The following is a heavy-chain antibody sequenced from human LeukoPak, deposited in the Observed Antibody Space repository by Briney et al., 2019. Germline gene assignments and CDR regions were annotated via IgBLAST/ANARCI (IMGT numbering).Heavy chain of an antibody. CDR2: ISYDGSNK. Sequence: PGRSLRLSCAASGFTFSSYAMHWVRQAPGKGLEWVAVISYDGSNKYYADSVKGRFTISRDNSKNTLYLQMNSLRAEDTAVYYCARDGGTYRWPDYIAAAGTVPDYWGQGTLVTVSS. CDR3: ARDGGTYRWPDYIAAAGTVPDY. J-gene: IGHJ4*02. D-gene: IGHD6-13*01. CDR1: GFTFSSYA. V-gene: IGHV3-30-3*01.